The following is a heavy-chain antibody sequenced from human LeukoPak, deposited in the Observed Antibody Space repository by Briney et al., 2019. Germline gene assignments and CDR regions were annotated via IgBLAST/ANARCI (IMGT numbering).Heavy chain of an antibody. D-gene: IGHD1-26*01. CDR3: ARESGRLPYYSYYYMDV. CDR1: GGSISSSSYY. J-gene: IGHJ6*03. Sequence: PSETLSLTCTVSGGSISSSSYYWGWIRRPPGKGLEWIGNIYYSGSTYYNPSFKSRVTISVDTSKNQFSLNLSSVTAADTAVYYCARESGRLPYYSYYYMDVWGKGTTVTVSS. CDR2: IYYSGST. V-gene: IGHV4-39*07.